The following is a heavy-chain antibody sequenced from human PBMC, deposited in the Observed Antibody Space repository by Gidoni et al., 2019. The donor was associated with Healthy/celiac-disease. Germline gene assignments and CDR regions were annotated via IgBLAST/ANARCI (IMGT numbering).Heavy chain of an antibody. Sequence: QVQLQQWGAGLLKPSETLSLTCAVSGGSFSGYYCSWIRQPQGKGLEWIGEINHSGSTNYNPSLKSRVTISVDTSKNQFSLKLSSVTAADTAVYYCARVGSGWYRFDYWGQGTLVTVSS. CDR2: INHSGST. V-gene: IGHV4-34*01. CDR1: GGSFSGYY. D-gene: IGHD6-19*01. CDR3: ARVGSGWYRFDY. J-gene: IGHJ4*02.